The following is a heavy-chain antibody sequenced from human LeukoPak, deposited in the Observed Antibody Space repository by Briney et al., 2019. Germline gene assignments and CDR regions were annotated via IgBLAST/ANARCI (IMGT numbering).Heavy chain of an antibody. CDR2: ISAYNGNT. V-gene: IGHV1-18*01. CDR3: ARVRYRLTETYIDY. Sequence: ASVKVSCKASGYTFTSYGISWVRQAPGQGLEWMGWISAYNGNTNYAQKLQGRVTMTTDTSTSTAYMELSRLRSDDTAVYYCARVRYRLTETYIDYWGQGTLVTVSS. CDR1: GYTFTSYG. D-gene: IGHD3-9*01. J-gene: IGHJ4*02.